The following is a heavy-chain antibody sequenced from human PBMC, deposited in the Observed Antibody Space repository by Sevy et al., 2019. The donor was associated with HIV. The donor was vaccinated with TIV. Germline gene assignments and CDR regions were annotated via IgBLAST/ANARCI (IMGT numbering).Heavy chain of an antibody. V-gene: IGHV4-39*01. CDR1: GGSISSSSYY. D-gene: IGHD3-22*01. CDR2: IYYSGST. J-gene: IGHJ3*02. Sequence: SETLSLTCTVSGGSISSSSYYWGWIRQPPGKGLEWIGSIYYSGSTYYNPSLKSRVTISVDTSKNQFSLKLSSVTAADMAEYYCASQIYYYGSSGYSRDAFDIWGQGTMVTVSS. CDR3: ASQIYYYGSSGYSRDAFDI.